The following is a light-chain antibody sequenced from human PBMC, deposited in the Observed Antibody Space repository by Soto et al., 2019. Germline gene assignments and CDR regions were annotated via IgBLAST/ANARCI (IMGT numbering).Light chain of an antibody. CDR3: QQYGSSPASFT. J-gene: IGKJ3*01. V-gene: IGKV3-20*01. CDR2: GAS. Sequence: PGERATLSCRASQSVSSSYLAWYQQKPGQAPRLLIYGASSRATGIPDRFSGSGSGTEFTLTISRLEPEDFAVYYCQQYGSSPASFTFGPGTKVEIK. CDR1: QSVSSSY.